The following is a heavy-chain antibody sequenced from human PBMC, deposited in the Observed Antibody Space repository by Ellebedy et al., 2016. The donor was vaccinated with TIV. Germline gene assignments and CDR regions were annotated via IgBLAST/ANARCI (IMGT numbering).Heavy chain of an antibody. CDR2: VNPNNGDT. Sequence: AASVKVSCKASGYMFVNYYMHWVRQAPGQGLEWMGIVNPNNGDTRYAQRFQGRVTLTRDTSTTTVYMELSSLRSEDTAVYYCARKVSGNGGFVDYWGQGALVTVSS. CDR3: ARKVSGNGGFVDY. D-gene: IGHD5/OR15-5a*01. V-gene: IGHV1-46*01. CDR1: GYMFVNYY. J-gene: IGHJ4*02.